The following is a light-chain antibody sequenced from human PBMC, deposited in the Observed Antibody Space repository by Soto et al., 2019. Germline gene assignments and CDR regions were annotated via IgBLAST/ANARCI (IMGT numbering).Light chain of an antibody. Sequence: EIVMTQSPATLSVSPGERATLSCRASQSVGSDLAWYQQKPGQAPRLVIYDASSRATGIPDRFSGGGSGTDFTLTISRLEPEDFAVYYCQQFSSYPLTFGGGTKVDIK. V-gene: IGKV3-20*01. CDR1: QSVGSD. J-gene: IGKJ4*01. CDR2: DAS. CDR3: QQFSSYPLT.